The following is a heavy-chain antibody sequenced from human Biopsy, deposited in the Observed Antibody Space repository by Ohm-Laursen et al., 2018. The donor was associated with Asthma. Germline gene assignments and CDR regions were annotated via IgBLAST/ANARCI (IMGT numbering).Heavy chain of an antibody. CDR1: GGSISVSNW. CDR3: ARRWRSYDSSNYYLDQ. CDR2: IYHLGNA. V-gene: IGHV4-4*01. Sequence: TLSLTCAVSGGSISVSNWWSWVRQPPGRGLEWIGQIYHLGNANYNPSLKSRVTMSVDKPKNQFSLKLTSVTAADTAVYFCARRWRSYDSSNYYLDQWGQGTLVTVSS. D-gene: IGHD3-22*01. J-gene: IGHJ4*02.